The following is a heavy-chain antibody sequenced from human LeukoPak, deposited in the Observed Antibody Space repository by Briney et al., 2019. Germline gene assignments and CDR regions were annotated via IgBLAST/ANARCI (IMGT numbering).Heavy chain of an antibody. V-gene: IGHV3-21*01. CDR1: GFTFSSYS. D-gene: IGHD4-17*01. J-gene: IGHJ4*02. CDR2: ISSSSSYI. CDR3: ARDGTVTIFDY. Sequence: GGSLRLSCAASGFTFSSYSMNWVRQAPGKGLEWVSSISSSSSYIYHADSVKGRFTISRDNAKNSLYLQMNSLRAEDTAVYYCARDGTVTIFDYWGREPWSPSPQ.